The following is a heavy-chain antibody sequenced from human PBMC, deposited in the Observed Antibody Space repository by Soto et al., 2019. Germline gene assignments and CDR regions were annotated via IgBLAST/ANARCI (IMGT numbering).Heavy chain of an antibody. CDR3: ASTHIVVVTDALDI. Sequence: SETLSLTCTVSGGSVSSESHYWSWIRQTPGKGLEWIGYIYYTGSTNYNPSLKGRVTMSVDTSRDQVSLRLRSVTRADTAVYYCASTHIVVVTDALDIWGQGTMVTVSS. V-gene: IGHV4-61*01. D-gene: IGHD2-21*02. J-gene: IGHJ3*02. CDR1: GGSVSSESHY. CDR2: IYYTGST.